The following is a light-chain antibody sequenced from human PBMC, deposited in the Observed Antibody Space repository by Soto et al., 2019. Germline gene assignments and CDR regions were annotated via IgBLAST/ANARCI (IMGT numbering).Light chain of an antibody. V-gene: IGKV1-9*01. CDR2: AAS. CDR1: QGISSY. J-gene: IGKJ3*01. Sequence: IQLTQSRSSLSASVGDRVTITCRASQGISSYLAWYQQKPGKAPKLLIYAASTLQSGVPSRFSGSGSGTDFTLTISSLQPEDFATYYCQQLNSYPLFTFGPGTKVDIK. CDR3: QQLNSYPLFT.